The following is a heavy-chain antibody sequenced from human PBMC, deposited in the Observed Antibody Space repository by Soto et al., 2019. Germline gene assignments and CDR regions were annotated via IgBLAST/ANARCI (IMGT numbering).Heavy chain of an antibody. Sequence: ASAKVSCKASGYTFTSYAMHWVRQAPGQRLEWMGWINAGNGNTKYSQKFQGRVTITRDTSASTAYMELSSLRSEDTAVYYCASGLYSSSWYNWFDPGGQGTLVTVSS. D-gene: IGHD6-13*01. CDR3: ASGLYSSSWYNWFDP. J-gene: IGHJ5*02. V-gene: IGHV1-3*01. CDR1: GYTFTSYA. CDR2: INAGNGNT.